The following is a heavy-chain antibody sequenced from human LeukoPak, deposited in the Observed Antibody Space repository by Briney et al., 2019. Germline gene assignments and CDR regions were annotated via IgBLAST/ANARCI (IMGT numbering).Heavy chain of an antibody. CDR3: ARDMSGTCSFDY. CDR2: IHHNGDIT. J-gene: IGHJ4*02. CDR1: GFTLTWHV. D-gene: IGHD1-26*01. Sequence: GGSLRLSCSASGFTLTWHVMHWVRQALGKALEYVSFIHHNGDITSYADSVRGRFTVSRDNSKNTLFLELSSLRTDDTAVYYCARDMSGTCSFDYWGQGTLVTVSS. V-gene: IGHV3-64D*06.